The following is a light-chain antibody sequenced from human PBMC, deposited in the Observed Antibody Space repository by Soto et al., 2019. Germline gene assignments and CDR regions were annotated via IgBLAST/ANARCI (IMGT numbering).Light chain of an antibody. CDR2: GTS. J-gene: IGKJ1*01. CDR1: QSVSSSY. CDR3: QQYGSSSWT. V-gene: IGKV3-20*01. Sequence: EIVLTQSPGTLSLSPGERATLSCRASQSVSSSYLAWYQQKPGQAPRLLIYGTSSRATAIPDRFSGSGSGTDFTLTISRLEPEDFAVYYCQQYGSSSWTFGQATKVEIK.